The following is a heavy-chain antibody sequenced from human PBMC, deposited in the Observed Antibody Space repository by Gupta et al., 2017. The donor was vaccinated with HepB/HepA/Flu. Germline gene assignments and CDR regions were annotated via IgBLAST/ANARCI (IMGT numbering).Heavy chain of an antibody. CDR1: GASISSSSYY. D-gene: IGHD4-17*01. V-gene: IGHV4-39*01. J-gene: IGHJ4*01. CDR3: ARIFGDYRDCAFDF. CDR2: IYYSGST. Sequence: QLQLQESGPGLLKPSETPSLTCTVSGASISSSSYYWGWIRQPPGKVLEWIGNIYYSGSTYYNPSLRSRVTISVDTSKNQFSLKLSSVTATDTAVYYCARIFGDYRDCAFDFWGHGTLVTVSS.